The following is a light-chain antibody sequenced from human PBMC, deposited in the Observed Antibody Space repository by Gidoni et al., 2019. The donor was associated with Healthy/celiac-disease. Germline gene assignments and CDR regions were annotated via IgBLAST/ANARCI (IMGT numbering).Light chain of an antibody. CDR2: DAS. CDR3: QQRSN. J-gene: IGKJ5*01. V-gene: IGKV3-11*01. CDR1: QSVSSY. Sequence: VLTQSPATLSLSPGERATLSCRASQSVSSYLAWYQQKPGQAPSLLIYDASNRATGIPARFGGGGSVTDFTLTISSLEPEDFAVYYCQQRSNFGPGTRLEIK.